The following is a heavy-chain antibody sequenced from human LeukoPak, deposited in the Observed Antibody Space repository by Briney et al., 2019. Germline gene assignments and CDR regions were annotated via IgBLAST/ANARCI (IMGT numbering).Heavy chain of an antibody. CDR3: ARRYYDILTGYYTGAFDI. CDR2: INHSGST. CDR1: GGSFSGYY. D-gene: IGHD3-9*01. J-gene: IGHJ3*02. Sequence: SETLSLTCAVYGGSFSGYYWSWIRQPPGKGLEWIGEINHSGSTNYNPSLKSRVTISVDTSKNQFSLKLSSVTAADTAVYYCARRYYDILTGYYTGAFDIWGQGTMVTVSS. V-gene: IGHV4-34*01.